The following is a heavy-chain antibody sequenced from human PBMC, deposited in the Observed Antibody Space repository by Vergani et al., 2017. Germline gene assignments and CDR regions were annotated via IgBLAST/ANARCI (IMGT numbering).Heavy chain of an antibody. V-gene: IGHV3-74*02. CDR1: GFSFNSYW. CDR2: IKSDGSIT. Sequence: VQLVESGGGVVQPGRSLRLSCAASGFSFNSYWMHWVRQVPGKGLLWVSRIKSDGSITAYADSVKGRFTISRDNAQNTLYLQMNNLRTEDTAIYYCAKQYFVSGNYLFDYWGQGTLVTVSS. CDR3: AKQYFVSGNYLFDY. D-gene: IGHD3-10*01. J-gene: IGHJ4*02.